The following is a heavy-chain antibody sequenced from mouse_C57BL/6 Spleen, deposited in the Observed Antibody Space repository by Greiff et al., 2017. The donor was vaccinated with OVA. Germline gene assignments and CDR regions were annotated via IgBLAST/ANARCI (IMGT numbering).Heavy chain of an antibody. CDR3: ARELTGTGAWFAY. CDR1: GYSITSGYY. CDR2: ISYDGSN. V-gene: IGHV3-6*01. Sequence: EVKLMESGPGLVKPSQSLSLTCSVTGYSITSGYYWNWIRQFPGNKLEWMGYISYDGSNNYNPSLKNRISITRDTSKNQFFLKLNSVTTEDTATYYCARELTGTGAWFAYWGQGTLVTVSA. D-gene: IGHD4-1*01. J-gene: IGHJ3*01.